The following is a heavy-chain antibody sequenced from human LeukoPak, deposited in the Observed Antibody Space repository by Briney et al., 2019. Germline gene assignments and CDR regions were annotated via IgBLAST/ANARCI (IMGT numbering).Heavy chain of an antibody. D-gene: IGHD1-20*01. Sequence: SEALSLTCTVSGASMTTYYWSWIRQPPGKGLEWVAYIYSSGSTNYNPSLKSRLTISIDTSKKQFSLKMSSVTAADTALYYCARLPAARLISGAFDIWGQGTMVTVSS. CDR1: GASMTTYY. CDR3: ARLPAARLISGAFDI. CDR2: IYSSGST. V-gene: IGHV4-59*01. J-gene: IGHJ3*02.